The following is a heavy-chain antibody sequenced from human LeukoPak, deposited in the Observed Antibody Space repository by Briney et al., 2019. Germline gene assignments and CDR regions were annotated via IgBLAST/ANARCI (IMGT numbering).Heavy chain of an antibody. V-gene: IGHV3-21*01. CDR3: ARDLWFGDPDY. CDR1: GFTFSSYS. CDR2: ISSSSSYI. J-gene: IGHJ4*02. D-gene: IGHD3-10*01. Sequence: GGSLRLSCAASGFTFSSYSMNWVRQAPGKGLEWVSSISSSSSYIYYADSVKGRFTISRDNAKNSLYLQMNSLRAEDTAVYYCARDLWFGDPDYWGQGTLVTVSS.